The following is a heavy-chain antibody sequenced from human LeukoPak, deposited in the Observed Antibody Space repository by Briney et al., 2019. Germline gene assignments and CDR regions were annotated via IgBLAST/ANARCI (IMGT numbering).Heavy chain of an antibody. CDR3: AKDSRLRVVSPVAAD. V-gene: IGHV3-7*01. CDR2: IKQDGSEK. D-gene: IGHD2-21*01. J-gene: IGHJ4*02. CDR1: GFTFTTYW. Sequence: GGSLRLSCAASGFTFTTYWMSWVRQAPGKGLEWVANIKQDGSEKYYVDSVKGRFAISRDNAKNSLFLQMNALSVEDTAVYYCAKDSRLRVVSPVAADWGQGTLVTVSS.